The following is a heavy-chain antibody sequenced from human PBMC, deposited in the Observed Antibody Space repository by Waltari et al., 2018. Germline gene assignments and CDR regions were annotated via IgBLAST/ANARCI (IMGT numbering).Heavy chain of an antibody. V-gene: IGHV4-34*01. D-gene: IGHD3-22*01. J-gene: IGHJ4*02. CDR1: GGSFSGYY. CDR2: INHSGST. CDR3: ARGYYYDSSGPYFDY. Sequence: QVQLQQWGAGLLKPSETLSLTCAVYGGSFSGYYWSWLRQPPGKGLEWIGEINHSGSTNYNPSLKSRVTISVDTSKNQFSLKLSSVTAADTAVYYCARGYYYDSSGPYFDYWGQGTLVTVSS.